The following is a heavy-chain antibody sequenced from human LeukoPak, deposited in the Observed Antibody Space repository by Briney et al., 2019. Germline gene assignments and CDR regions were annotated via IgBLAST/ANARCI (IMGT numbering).Heavy chain of an antibody. D-gene: IGHD2-15*01. Sequence: PGGSLRLSCAASGFTVSSNYMSWVRQAPGKGLEWVSSISSSSSYIYYADSVKGRFTISRDNAKNSLYLQMNSLRAEDTAVYYCARDPRSPGIVVVVAAMMYGMDVWGQGTTVTVSS. V-gene: IGHV3-21*01. CDR1: GFTVSSNY. CDR3: ARDPRSPGIVVVVAAMMYGMDV. J-gene: IGHJ6*02. CDR2: ISSSSSYI.